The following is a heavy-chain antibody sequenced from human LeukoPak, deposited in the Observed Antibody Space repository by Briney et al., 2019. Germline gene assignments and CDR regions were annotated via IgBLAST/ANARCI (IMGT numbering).Heavy chain of an antibody. Sequence: SQTLSLTCAISGDSVSSNSAAWNWIRQSPSRGLEWLGRTYYRSKWYNDYAASVKSRISINPDTSKNHFSLQLNSVTPEDTAVYYCARKYSSTWYDALDIWGQGTMVTVSS. CDR1: GDSVSSNSAA. V-gene: IGHV6-1*01. J-gene: IGHJ3*02. D-gene: IGHD6-13*01. CDR3: ARKYSSTWYDALDI. CDR2: TYYRSKWYN.